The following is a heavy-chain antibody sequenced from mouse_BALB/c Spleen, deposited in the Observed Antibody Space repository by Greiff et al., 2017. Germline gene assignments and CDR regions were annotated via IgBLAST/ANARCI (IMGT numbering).Heavy chain of an antibody. CDR1: GFNIKDYY. Sequence: VHVKQSGAELVRSGASVKLSCTASGFNIKDYYMHWVKQRPEQGLEWIGRIDPENGDTEYAPKFQGKATMTADTSSNTAYLQLSSLTSEDTAVYYCISTVVNWYFDVWGAGTTVTVSS. V-gene: IGHV14-4*02. CDR2: IDPENGDT. D-gene: IGHD1-1*01. J-gene: IGHJ1*01. CDR3: ISTVVNWYFDV.